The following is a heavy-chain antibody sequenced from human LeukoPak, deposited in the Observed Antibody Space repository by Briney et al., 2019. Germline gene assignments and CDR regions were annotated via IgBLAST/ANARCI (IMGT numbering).Heavy chain of an antibody. V-gene: IGHV4-59*01. Sequence: SETLSLTCTVSGGSISSYYWSWIRQPPGKGLEWIGYIYYSGSTNYNPSLKSRVTISVDTSKNQFSLKLSSVTAADTAVYYCARGPYSSGWYGVYYYYMDVWGKGTTVTISS. CDR2: IYYSGST. D-gene: IGHD6-19*01. J-gene: IGHJ6*03. CDR1: GGSISSYY. CDR3: ARGPYSSGWYGVYYYYMDV.